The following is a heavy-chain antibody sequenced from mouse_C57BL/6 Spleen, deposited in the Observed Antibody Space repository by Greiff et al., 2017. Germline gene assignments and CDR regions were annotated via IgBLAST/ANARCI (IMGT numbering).Heavy chain of an antibody. J-gene: IGHJ2*01. V-gene: IGHV1-59*01. Sequence: QVQLQQPGAELVRPGTSVTFSCTASGYTFTSYWMHWVHQSPGQGLEWIGVIDPSDSYTNYTQKFKGKATLTVDTSSSTDYMKLSSLTSADSAVYYCARMGFTTASKDFDYWGQGTTLTVSS. CDR1: GYTFTSYW. CDR2: IDPSDSYT. D-gene: IGHD1-2*01. CDR3: ARMGFTTASKDFDY.